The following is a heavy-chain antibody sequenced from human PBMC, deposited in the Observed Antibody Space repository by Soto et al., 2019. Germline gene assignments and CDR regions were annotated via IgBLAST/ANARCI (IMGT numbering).Heavy chain of an antibody. CDR1: GGTFSSYA. Sequence: QVQLVQSGAEVKKPGSSVKVSCKASGGTFSSYAISWVRQAPGQGLEWMGGIIPIFGTANYAQKFQGRVTLTADESASTAYMELSSLRSEDTAVYCSARGYGSSTCCYVVYYYYGMVVWGQGTTVTVSS. J-gene: IGHJ6*02. D-gene: IGHD2-2*03. CDR2: IIPIFGTA. CDR3: ARGYGSSTCCYVVYYYYGMVV. V-gene: IGHV1-69*01.